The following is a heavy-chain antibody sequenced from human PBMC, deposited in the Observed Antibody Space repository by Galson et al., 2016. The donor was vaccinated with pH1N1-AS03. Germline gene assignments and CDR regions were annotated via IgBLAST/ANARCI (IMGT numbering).Heavy chain of an antibody. CDR1: GYIFTGFY. V-gene: IGHV1-2*04. J-gene: IGHJ6*02. D-gene: IGHD2-2*01. CDR2: INTDSGVT. Sequence: SVKVSCKASGYIFTGFYVHWVRQAPGQGLEWMGWINTDSGVTNYAQKFEAWVTMTRDTSVSPAYMELCGLKSDDTAVYYCARDPRGPCTSATCPTTYYFGMDVLGQGTTVIVSS. CDR3: ARDPRGPCTSATCPTTYYFGMDV.